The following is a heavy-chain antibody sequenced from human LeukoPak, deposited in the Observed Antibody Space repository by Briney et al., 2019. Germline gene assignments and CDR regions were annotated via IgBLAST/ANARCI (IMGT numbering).Heavy chain of an antibody. CDR3: ARTDSDYDYVWGSYRFNWFDP. CDR2: IYWDDDK. J-gene: IGHJ5*02. V-gene: IGHV2-5*02. Sequence: SRPTLANPTQTLTLTCTFSGFSLSSSGVGVGWIRQPPGKALEWLALIYWDDDKRYSPSLKSRLTINKDTSKNQVVLTMTNMDPVDTATYYCARTDSDYDYVWGSYRFNWFDPWGQGTLVTVSS. CDR1: GFSLSSSGVG. D-gene: IGHD3-16*02.